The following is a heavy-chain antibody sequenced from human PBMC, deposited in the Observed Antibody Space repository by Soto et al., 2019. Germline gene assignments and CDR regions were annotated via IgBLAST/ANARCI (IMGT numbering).Heavy chain of an antibody. Sequence: HEHLVQSGAEVKRPGASLKVSCKASGYSFTGYYIHWVRQAPGHGLEWMGWLNPDSGATNYAQNSQGRVTLTSDTSISTASMDLTSLTSDDTAVYYCARGDYGTGGYPFPYFDYWGQGTLVIVSS. CDR2: LNPDSGAT. CDR1: GYSFTGYY. V-gene: IGHV1-2*02. D-gene: IGHD2-8*02. CDR3: ARGDYGTGGYPFPYFDY. J-gene: IGHJ4*02.